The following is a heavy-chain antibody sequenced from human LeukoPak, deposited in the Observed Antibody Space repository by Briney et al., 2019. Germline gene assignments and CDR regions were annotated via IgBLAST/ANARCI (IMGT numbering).Heavy chain of an antibody. Sequence: PGGSLRLSCAASGFTFNNAWMNWVRQAPGKGLEWVGRIKSKTDGGTTDYAAPVKDRFTISRDDSKNTLYLQMNRLRTEDTAVYYCTTVVAAAVNGWFDPWGQGTLVTVSS. V-gene: IGHV3-15*01. D-gene: IGHD6-13*01. J-gene: IGHJ5*02. CDR2: IKSKTDGGTT. CDR3: TTVVAAAVNGWFDP. CDR1: GFTFNNAW.